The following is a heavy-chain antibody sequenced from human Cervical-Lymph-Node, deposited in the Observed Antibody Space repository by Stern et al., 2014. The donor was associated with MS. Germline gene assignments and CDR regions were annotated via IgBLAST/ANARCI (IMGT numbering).Heavy chain of an antibody. Sequence: QVQMVQSGAEVKKPGSSMKVSCKASGGTFSTFDIIWVRQAPGQGLELLGGISPLFGTTNYVQRVQDRVPMTEVDSRSTAYMEFNSLRSEDTAVYYCARHQGGIAANWAQGTLVTVSS. J-gene: IGHJ4*02. CDR1: GGTFSTFD. V-gene: IGHV1-69*01. CDR3: ARHQGGIAAN. CDR2: ISPLFGTT. D-gene: IGHD6-13*01.